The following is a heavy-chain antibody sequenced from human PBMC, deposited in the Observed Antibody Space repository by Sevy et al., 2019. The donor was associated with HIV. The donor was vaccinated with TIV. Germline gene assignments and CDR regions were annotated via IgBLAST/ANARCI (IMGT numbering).Heavy chain of an antibody. J-gene: IGHJ4*02. D-gene: IGHD1-26*01. CDR2: INYNGHI. CDR1: GGSITSLY. V-gene: IGHV4-59*08. Sequence: SETLYLTCTVSGGSITSLYWNWIRQPPGKGLEWIANINYNGHINYNPSLKSRVTLSLDTSKNQFSLRLRSVTAADTAMYYCAGENAWGRGYSWGQGTLVTVSS. CDR3: AGENAWGRGYS.